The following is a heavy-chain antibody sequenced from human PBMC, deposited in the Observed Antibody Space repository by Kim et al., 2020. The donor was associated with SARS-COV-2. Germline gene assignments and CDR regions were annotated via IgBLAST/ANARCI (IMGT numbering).Heavy chain of an antibody. CDR2: IYHSGST. V-gene: IGHV4-38-2*02. CDR3: ARDVSNGSGSYFFYYYYGMDV. J-gene: IGHJ6*02. Sequence: SETLSLTCTVSGYSISSGYYWGWIRQPPGKGLEWIGSIYHSGSTYYNPSLKSRVTISVDTSKNQFSLKLSSVTAADTAVYYCARDVSNGSGSYFFYYYYGMDVWGQGTTVTVSS. D-gene: IGHD3-10*01. CDR1: GYSISSGYY.